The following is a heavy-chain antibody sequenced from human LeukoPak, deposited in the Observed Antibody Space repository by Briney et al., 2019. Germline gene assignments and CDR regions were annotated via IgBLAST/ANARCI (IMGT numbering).Heavy chain of an antibody. D-gene: IGHD5-18*01. J-gene: IGHJ6*02. CDR3: ARLGLVDTAMGDYYYYGMDV. CDR2: IYYSGST. V-gene: IGHV4-59*08. CDR1: GGSISSYY. Sequence: SETLSLTCTVSGGSISSYYWSWIRQPPGKGLEWIGYIYYSGSTNYNPSLKSRVTISVDTSKNQFSLKLSSVTAADTAVYYCARLGLVDTAMGDYYYYGMDVWGQGTTVTVSS.